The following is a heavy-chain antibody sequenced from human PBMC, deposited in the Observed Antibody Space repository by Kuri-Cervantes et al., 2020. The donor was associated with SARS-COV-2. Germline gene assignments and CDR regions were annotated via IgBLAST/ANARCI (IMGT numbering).Heavy chain of an antibody. V-gene: IGHV3-48*02. D-gene: IGHD6-13*01. Sequence: GGSLRLSCAASGFTFSSYSMNWVRQAPGKGLEWVSYISSSSTIYYADSVKGRFTISRDNAKNSLYLQMNSLRDEDTAVYYCARYGFGYSTFYGMDVWGQGTTVTVSS. J-gene: IGHJ6*02. CDR2: ISSSSTI. CDR1: GFTFSSYS. CDR3: ARYGFGYSTFYGMDV.